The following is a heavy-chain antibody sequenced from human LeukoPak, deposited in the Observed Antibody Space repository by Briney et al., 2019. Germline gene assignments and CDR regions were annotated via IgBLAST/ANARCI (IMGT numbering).Heavy chain of an antibody. Sequence: GGSLRLSCAASGFTFSDHFMDWVRQAPGKGLEWVGRSRNEAHSYTTEYAASVKDRFTISRDGSKNSLYLQMDGLKTEDTAVYYCARGGSSGYYYDLGGQGTLVTVSS. V-gene: IGHV3-72*01. J-gene: IGHJ5*02. D-gene: IGHD3-22*01. CDR2: SRNEAHSYTT. CDR3: ARGGSSGYYYDL. CDR1: GFTFSDHF.